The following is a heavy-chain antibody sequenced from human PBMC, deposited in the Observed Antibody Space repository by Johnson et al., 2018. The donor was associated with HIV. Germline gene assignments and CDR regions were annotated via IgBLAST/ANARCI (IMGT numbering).Heavy chain of an antibody. D-gene: IGHD1-20*01. CDR2: IKQDGSEK. CDR3: AKDNFLLGAFDI. CDR1: GFTFSSYW. J-gene: IGHJ3*02. V-gene: IGHV3-7*01. Sequence: VQLVESGGGLVQPGGSLRLSCAASGFTFSSYWMSWVRQAPGKGLEWVANIKQDGSEKYYADSVKGRFTISRDNSKNTLYLQMNSLRAEDTAVYYCAKDNFLLGAFDIWGQGTMVTVSS.